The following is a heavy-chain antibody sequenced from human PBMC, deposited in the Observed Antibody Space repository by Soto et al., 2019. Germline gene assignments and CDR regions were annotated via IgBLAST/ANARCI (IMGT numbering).Heavy chain of an antibody. D-gene: IGHD3-10*01. CDR2: IYWDDDK. J-gene: IGHJ5*02. V-gene: IGHV2-5*02. CDR1: GFSLSTSGVG. CDR3: AHRNPPYYGSGSYWFDP. Sequence: GSGPTLVNPTQTLTLTCTFSGFSLSTSGVGVGWIRQPPGKALEWLALIYWDDDKRYSPSLKSRLTITKDTSKNQVVLAMTNMDPVDTATYYCAHRNPPYYGSGSYWFDPWGQGTLVTVSS.